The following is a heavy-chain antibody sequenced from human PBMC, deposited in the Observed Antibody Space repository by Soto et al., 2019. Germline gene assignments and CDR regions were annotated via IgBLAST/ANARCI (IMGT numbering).Heavy chain of an antibody. Sequence: EVQLVESGGGLVQPGGSLRLSCAASGFTFSDHYMDWVRQAPGKGLEWIGRIKNKPKSYTTQYAASVKGRFTISRDDSINSLHLQMESLRADDTAVYYCARYSVATNYLDYWGQGTLVTVSS. D-gene: IGHD5-12*01. CDR2: IKNKPKSYTT. V-gene: IGHV3-72*01. CDR1: GFTFSDHY. CDR3: ARYSVATNYLDY. J-gene: IGHJ4*02.